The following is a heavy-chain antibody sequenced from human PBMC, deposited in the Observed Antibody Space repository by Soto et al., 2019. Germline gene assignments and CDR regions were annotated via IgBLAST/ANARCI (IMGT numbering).Heavy chain of an antibody. CDR2: IYPGGSDT. D-gene: IGHD6-13*01. CDR1: GYSFTSYW. J-gene: IGHJ6*02. V-gene: IGHV5-51*01. Sequence: GESLKISCKGSGYSFTSYWIGWVRQMPGKGLEWMGIIYPGGSDTRYSPSFQGQVTISADKSISTAYLQWSSLKASDTAMYYCASGFGSSFNYYGMDVWGQGITVTVSS. CDR3: ASGFGSSFNYYGMDV.